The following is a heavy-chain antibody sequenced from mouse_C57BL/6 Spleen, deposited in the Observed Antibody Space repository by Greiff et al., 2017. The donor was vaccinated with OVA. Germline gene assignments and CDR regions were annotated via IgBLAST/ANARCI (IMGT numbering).Heavy chain of an antibody. CDR2: ISGGGGNT. J-gene: IGHJ2*01. Sequence: EVKVVESGGGLVKPGGSLKLSCAASGFTFSSYTMSWVRQTPEKRLEWVATISGGGGNTYYPDSVKGRFTISRDNAKNTLYLQMSSLRSEDTALYYCARRRGGYDVNYFDYWGQGTTLTVSS. CDR3: ARRRGGYDVNYFDY. D-gene: IGHD2-2*01. CDR1: GFTFSSYT. V-gene: IGHV5-9*01.